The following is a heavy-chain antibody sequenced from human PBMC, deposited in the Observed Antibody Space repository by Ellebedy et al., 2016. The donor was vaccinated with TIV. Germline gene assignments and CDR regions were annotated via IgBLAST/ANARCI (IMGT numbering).Heavy chain of an antibody. Sequence: SETLSLXXAVYGGSFSGYYWSWIRQPPGKGLEWIGEINHSGSTNYNPSLKSRVTISVDTSKNQFSLKLSSVTAADTAVYYCARGGLLYGSGSYWFDYWGQGTLVTVSS. CDR1: GGSFSGYY. CDR2: INHSGST. CDR3: ARGGLLYGSGSYWFDY. D-gene: IGHD3-10*01. V-gene: IGHV4-34*01. J-gene: IGHJ4*02.